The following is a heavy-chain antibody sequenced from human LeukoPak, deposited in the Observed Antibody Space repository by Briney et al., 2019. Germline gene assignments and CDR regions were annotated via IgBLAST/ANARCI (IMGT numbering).Heavy chain of an antibody. V-gene: IGHV3-20*04. J-gene: IGHJ5*02. D-gene: IGHD4-17*01. CDR2: INWNGGST. CDR3: ARDQGDYGDYPTAGWFDP. Sequence: GGSLRLSCAASGFTFDDYGMSWVRQAPGKGLEWVSGINWNGGSTGYADSVKGRFTISRDNAKNSLYLQMNSLRAEDTALYYCARDQGDYGDYPTAGWFDPWGQGTLVTVSS. CDR1: GFTFDDYG.